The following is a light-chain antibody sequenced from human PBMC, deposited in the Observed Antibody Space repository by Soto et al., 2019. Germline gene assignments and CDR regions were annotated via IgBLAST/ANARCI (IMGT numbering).Light chain of an antibody. Sequence: IQMTQSPSSLSASVGDRVTITCRASQPVGTWVAWYQQKGERAPRPLMYAASTLETGVPSRFSGSASGTDFTLTINSLQPEDFATYYCQQYNSYPPTVGPGTTVDVK. J-gene: IGKJ3*01. V-gene: IGKV1D-16*01. CDR3: QQYNSYPPT. CDR1: QPVGTW. CDR2: AAS.